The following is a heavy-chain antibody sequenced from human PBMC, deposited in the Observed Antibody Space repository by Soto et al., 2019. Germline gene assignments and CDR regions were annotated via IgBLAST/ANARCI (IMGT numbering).Heavy chain of an antibody. V-gene: IGHV4-59*02. J-gene: IGHJ4*02. CDR1: GGSVSDYY. CDR3: ARDPAGDYGH. Sequence: SETLSLTCNVSGGSVSDYYWSWIRQAPGKGLEWIGYIHERGVTNYNPSLKSRVTMSVDTSKNQFSLTLRSVHTADTAIYFCARDPAGDYGHWGRGTLVTVPS. D-gene: IGHD4-17*01. CDR2: IHERGVT.